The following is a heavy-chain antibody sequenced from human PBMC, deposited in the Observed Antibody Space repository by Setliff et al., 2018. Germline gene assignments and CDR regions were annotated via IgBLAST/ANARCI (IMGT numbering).Heavy chain of an antibody. D-gene: IGHD6-13*01. CDR3: ARLGSSSWYNDVFDF. CDR2: IYAGDSGT. J-gene: IGHJ3*01. Sequence: GESLKISCKGSGYTFSNYWVGWVRQMPGKGLEWMGVIYAGDSGTRYSPSFQGQVTFSADKSISTAYLQWSTLKASDTAMYYCARLGSSSWYNDVFDFWGPGTMVTVSS. V-gene: IGHV5-51*01. CDR1: GYTFSNYW.